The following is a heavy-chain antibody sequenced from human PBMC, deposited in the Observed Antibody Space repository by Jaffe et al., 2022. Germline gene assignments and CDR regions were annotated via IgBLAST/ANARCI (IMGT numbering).Heavy chain of an antibody. D-gene: IGHD6-19*01. V-gene: IGHV3-49*03. CDR3: TRSISPSSGQYYFDY. J-gene: IGHJ4*02. Sequence: EVQLVESGGGLVQPGRSLRLSCTASGFTFGDYAMSWFRQAPGKGLEWVGFIRSKAYGGTTEYAASVKGRFTISRDDSKSIAYLQMNSLKTEDTAVYYCTRSISPSSGQYYFDYWGQGTLVTVSS. CDR2: IRSKAYGGTT. CDR1: GFTFGDYA.